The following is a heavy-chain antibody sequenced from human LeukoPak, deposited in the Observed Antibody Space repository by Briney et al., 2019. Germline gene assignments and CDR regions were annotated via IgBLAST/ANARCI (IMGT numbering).Heavy chain of an antibody. J-gene: IGHJ4*02. V-gene: IGHV1-2*02. CDR1: GYTFTGYY. CDR2: INPNSGGT. D-gene: IGHD6-19*01. Sequence: GASVKVSCKASGYTFTGYYMHWVRQAPGQGLEWMGWINPNSGGTNYAQKFQGRVTMTRDTSISTAYMELSRLRSDDTAVYYCARDGGYSSGWYGGHYWGQGTLVTVSS. CDR3: ARDGGYSSGWYGGHY.